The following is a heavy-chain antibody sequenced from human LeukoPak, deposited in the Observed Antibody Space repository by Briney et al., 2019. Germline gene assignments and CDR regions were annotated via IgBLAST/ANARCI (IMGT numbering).Heavy chain of an antibody. CDR1: GYTFTSYG. CDR2: ISAYNGNT. CDR3: ARNPYQLLPPHYYYYYYMDV. Sequence: ASVKVSCKASGYTFTSYGISWVRQAPGQGLEWMGWISAYNGNTNYAQKLQGRVTMTTDTSTSTAYMELSSLRSEDTAVYYCARNPYQLLPPHYYYYYYMDVWGKGTTVTVSS. V-gene: IGHV1-18*01. D-gene: IGHD2-2*01. J-gene: IGHJ6*03.